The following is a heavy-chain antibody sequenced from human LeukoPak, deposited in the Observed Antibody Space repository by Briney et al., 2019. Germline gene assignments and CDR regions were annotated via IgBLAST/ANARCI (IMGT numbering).Heavy chain of an antibody. J-gene: IGHJ4*02. CDR2: ISYDGSNK. CDR3: ARDGDGYYFDY. V-gene: IGHV3-30-3*01. Sequence: PGRSLRLSCAASGFTFSSYAMHWVRQAPGKGLEWVAVISYDGSNKYYADSVKGRFTISRDNSKNTLYLQMNSLRAEDTAVYYCARDGDGYYFDYWGQGTLATVSS. D-gene: IGHD5-24*01. CDR1: GFTFSSYA.